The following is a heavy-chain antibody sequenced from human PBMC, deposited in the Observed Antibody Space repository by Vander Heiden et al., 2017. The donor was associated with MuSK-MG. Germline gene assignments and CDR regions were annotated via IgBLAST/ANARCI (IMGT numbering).Heavy chain of an antibody. J-gene: IGHJ6*03. Sequence: EVQLVESGGGLVQPGGSLKLPCAASGFTFSGSAMHWVRQASGKGLEWVGRIRSKANSYATAYAASVKGRFTISRDDSKNTAYLQMNSLKTEDTAVYYCTRQPTVTAPYYYYYMDVWGQGTTVTVSS. D-gene: IGHD4-4*01. CDR3: TRQPTVTAPYYYYYMDV. CDR2: IRSKANSYAT. V-gene: IGHV3-73*01. CDR1: GFTFSGSA.